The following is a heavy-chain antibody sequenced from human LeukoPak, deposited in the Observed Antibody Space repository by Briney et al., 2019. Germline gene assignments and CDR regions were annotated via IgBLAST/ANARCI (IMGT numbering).Heavy chain of an antibody. CDR2: IYYSGST. J-gene: IGHJ5*02. V-gene: IGHV4-31*03. CDR3: ARGSTMVRGVIITPGFFDP. Sequence: SQTLSLTCTVSGASISSGGYYWRWLRQQPGKGLEWIVYIYYSGSTYYNPSLKRRVTISVDTSKNQFSLKLSSVTAADTAVYYCARGSTMVRGVIITPGFFDPWGQGTLVTVSS. D-gene: IGHD3-10*01. CDR1: GASISSGGYY.